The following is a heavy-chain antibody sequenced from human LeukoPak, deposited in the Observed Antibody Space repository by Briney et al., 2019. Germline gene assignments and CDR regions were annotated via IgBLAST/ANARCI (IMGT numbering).Heavy chain of an antibody. CDR1: GFTFSSYA. Sequence: GGSLRLSCAASGFTFSSYAMSWVRLAPGKGLKWVSSISGGDGSTYYADSVKGRFTISRDNSKNTLYLQMNSLRAEDTAVYYCAAASGDCGNDAFDIWGQGTMVTVSS. D-gene: IGHD2-21*02. V-gene: IGHV3-23*01. CDR2: ISGGDGST. CDR3: AAASGDCGNDAFDI. J-gene: IGHJ3*02.